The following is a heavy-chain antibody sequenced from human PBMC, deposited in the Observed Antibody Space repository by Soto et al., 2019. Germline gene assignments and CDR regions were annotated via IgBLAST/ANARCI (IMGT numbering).Heavy chain of an antibody. CDR3: ARVRDCSGGSCFKYYYYYMDV. J-gene: IGHJ6*03. D-gene: IGHD2-15*01. CDR2: IYHSGST. Sequence: SETLSLTCAVSSGSISSSNWWSWVRQPPGKGLEWIGEIYHSGSTNYNPSLKSRVTISVAKSKNQFSLKLSSVTAADTAVYYCARVRDCSGGSCFKYYYYYMDVWGKGTTVTVSS. V-gene: IGHV4-4*02. CDR1: SGSISSSNW.